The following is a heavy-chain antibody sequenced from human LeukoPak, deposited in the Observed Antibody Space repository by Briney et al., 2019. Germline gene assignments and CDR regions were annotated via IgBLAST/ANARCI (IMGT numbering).Heavy chain of an antibody. CDR1: GFTFSSYS. J-gene: IGHJ4*02. V-gene: IGHV3-21*01. CDR2: ISSSSYI. Sequence: GGSLRLSCAASGFTFSSYSMNWVRQAPGKGLEWVSSISSSSYIYYADSVKGRFTISRDNAKNSLYLQMNSLRAEDTAVYYCAGDGQYCSGGSCYSTFDYWGQGTLVTVSS. CDR3: AGDGQYCSGGSCYSTFDY. D-gene: IGHD2-15*01.